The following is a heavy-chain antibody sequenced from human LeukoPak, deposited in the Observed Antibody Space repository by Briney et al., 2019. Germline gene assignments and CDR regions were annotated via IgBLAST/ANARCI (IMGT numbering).Heavy chain of an antibody. Sequence: WETLSLTCTVSGGSVSNGNYYWSWIRQPPGKGLEWIGYLYYSGSTNYNPSLKSRVTISIDTSKNQFSLKLSSVTAADTAVYYCARDRVGGYDYAYFDLWGRGTLVTVSS. V-gene: IGHV4-61*01. CDR3: ARDRVGGYDYAYFDL. CDR2: LYYSGST. D-gene: IGHD5-12*01. J-gene: IGHJ2*01. CDR1: GGSVSNGNYY.